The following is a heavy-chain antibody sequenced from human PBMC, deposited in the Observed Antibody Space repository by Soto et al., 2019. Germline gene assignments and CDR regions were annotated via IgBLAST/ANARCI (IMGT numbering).Heavy chain of an antibody. V-gene: IGHV1-18*01. CDR2: ISAYSGDT. CDR3: ARPSGSYGDYAWSLKY. CDR1: GYPFTGYS. J-gene: IGHJ4*02. D-gene: IGHD4-17*01. Sequence: QVQLVQSGAEVKKPGASVEVSCKASGYPFTGYSVGWVRQAPGQGLEWMGWISAYSGDTYYAQRFQDRLSMTTDASTSTAYMELRSLRSDDTAVYYCARPSGSYGDYAWSLKYWGQGTLVTVSS.